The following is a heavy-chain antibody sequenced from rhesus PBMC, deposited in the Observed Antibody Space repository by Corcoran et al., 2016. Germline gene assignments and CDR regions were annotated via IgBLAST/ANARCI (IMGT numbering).Heavy chain of an antibody. J-gene: IGHJ2*01. D-gene: IGHD6-31*01. CDR3: ARYDGSGWYYWYFDL. CDR1: GGSISGYYY. CDR2: IYGNSAST. V-gene: IGHV4-73*01. Sequence: QVKLQQWGEGLVKPSETLSLTCAVYGGSISGYYYWSWIRQPPGKGLELIGYIYGNSASTNYNPSLKNRVTISKDTSKNQFSLKLSSVTAADTAVYYCARYDGSGWYYWYFDLWGPGTPITISS.